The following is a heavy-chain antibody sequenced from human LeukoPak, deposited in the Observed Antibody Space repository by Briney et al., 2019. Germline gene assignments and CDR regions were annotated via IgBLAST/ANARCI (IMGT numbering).Heavy chain of an antibody. CDR1: GGSFSGYY. CDR2: INHSGST. J-gene: IGHJ3*02. V-gene: IGHV4-34*01. CDR3: ASQYYVDTVMVRGVFDI. Sequence: PSETLSLTCAVYGGSFSGYYWSWIRQPPGKGLEWIGEINHSGSTNYNPSLKSRVTISVDTSKNQFSLKLSSVTAADTAVYYCASQYYVDTVMVRGVFDIGGKGTMVTVSS. D-gene: IGHD5-18*01.